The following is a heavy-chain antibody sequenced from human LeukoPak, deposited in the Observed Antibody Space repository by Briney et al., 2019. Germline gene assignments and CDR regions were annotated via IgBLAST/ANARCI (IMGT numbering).Heavy chain of an antibody. CDR2: IYYSGST. J-gene: IGHJ3*02. V-gene: IGHV4-39*01. Sequence: PSETLSLTRTVSGGSISSSSYYWGWIRQPPGKGLEWIGSIYYSGSTYYNPSLKSRVTISVDTSKNQFSLKLSSVTAADTAVYYCARLSPRDAFDIWGQGTMVTVSS. CDR3: ARLSPRDAFDI. CDR1: GGSISSSSYY.